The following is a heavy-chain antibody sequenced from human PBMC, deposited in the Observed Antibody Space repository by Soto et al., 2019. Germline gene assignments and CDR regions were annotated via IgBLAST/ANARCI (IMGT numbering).Heavy chain of an antibody. Sequence: QVQLVQSGAEVKKPGSSVKVSCKASGGTFSSNAITWVRQAPGQGLEWMGGIIPVFGTANYAQKFQGRVTINADESTSTAYMELSSLRSEDTAVYYCARDHGVAEAAPNYFYYGMDVWGQGTTVTVSS. CDR3: ARDHGVAEAAPNYFYYGMDV. V-gene: IGHV1-69*01. J-gene: IGHJ6*02. CDR2: IIPVFGTA. CDR1: GGTFSSNA. D-gene: IGHD6-13*01.